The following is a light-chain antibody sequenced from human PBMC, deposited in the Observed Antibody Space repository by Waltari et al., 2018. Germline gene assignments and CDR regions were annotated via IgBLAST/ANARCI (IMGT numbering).Light chain of an antibody. V-gene: IGLV2-8*01. CDR2: EVN. CDR3: SSYAGSNNWV. J-gene: IGLJ3*02. Sequence: QSALTQPPSASGSPGQSVTISCTGTSRDVGGYNYVSWYQQHPGKAPKLMIYEVNKRPSGVPDGFSGSKSGNTASLTVSGLQAEDEADYYCSSYAGSNNWVFGGGTKVTVL. CDR1: SRDVGGYNY.